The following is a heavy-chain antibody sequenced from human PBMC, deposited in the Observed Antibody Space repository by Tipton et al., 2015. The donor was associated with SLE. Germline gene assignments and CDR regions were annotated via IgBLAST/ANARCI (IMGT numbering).Heavy chain of an antibody. CDR3: ARDPYYYDATGPYYYHATDV. CDR1: GVPISSGSYF. Sequence: TLSLTCTVSGVPISSGSYFWTWMRQSAGGGREWIGHVYVTGSAYYSPTLKSRVTISLETSSNQFTLKLLSVTAADTAVYYCARDPYYYDATGPYYYHATDVWGQGTTVTVSS. D-gene: IGHD3-22*01. J-gene: IGHJ6*02. V-gene: IGHV4-61*09. CDR2: VYVTGSA.